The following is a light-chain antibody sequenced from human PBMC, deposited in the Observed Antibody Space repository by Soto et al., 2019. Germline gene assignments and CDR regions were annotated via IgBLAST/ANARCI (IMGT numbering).Light chain of an antibody. CDR3: QSYDSSLSGYV. V-gene: IGLV1-40*01. J-gene: IGLJ1*01. CDR1: SSNIGAGYE. CDR2: ENN. Sequence: QSVLTQPPSVSEAPGQRVTISCIVSSSNIGAGYEAHWYQQVPGTAPKLLIYENNNRPSGVPDRFSGSKSGTSASLAITGLQAEDEAEYYCQSYDSSLSGYVFGTGTKLTVL.